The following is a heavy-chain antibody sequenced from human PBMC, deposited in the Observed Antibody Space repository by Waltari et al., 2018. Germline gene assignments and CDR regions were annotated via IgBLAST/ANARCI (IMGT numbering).Heavy chain of an antibody. CDR3: ARGKEEQWLVHNYYYYMDV. D-gene: IGHD6-19*01. V-gene: IGHV4-59*01. Sequence: QVQLQESGPGLVKPSETLSLTCTVSGGSISSYYWSWIRQPPGKGLEWIGYIYYSGSTNYTPSLESRVTISVDTSKSQFALKLSSVTAADTAVYYCARGKEEQWLVHNYYYYMDVWGKGTTVTVSS. J-gene: IGHJ6*03. CDR2: IYYSGST. CDR1: GGSISSYY.